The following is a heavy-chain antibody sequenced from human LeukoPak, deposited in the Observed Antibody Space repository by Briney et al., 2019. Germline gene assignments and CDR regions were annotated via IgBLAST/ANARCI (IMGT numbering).Heavy chain of an antibody. CDR1: GYTFINYD. CDR3: ARGEGNWFDP. CDR2: MKVNSGNT. V-gene: IGHV1-8*01. J-gene: IGHJ5*02. Sequence: GASVKVSCKASGYTFINYDINWVRQAAGQGLEWMGWMKVNSGNTGYAQKFQGRVTMTRDTSISTACMELSSLRSEDTAVYYCARGEGNWFDPWGQGTLVTVSS.